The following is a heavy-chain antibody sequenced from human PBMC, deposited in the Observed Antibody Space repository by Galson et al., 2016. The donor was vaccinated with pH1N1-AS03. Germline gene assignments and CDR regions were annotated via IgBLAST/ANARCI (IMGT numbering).Heavy chain of an antibody. D-gene: IGHD4-17*01. CDR1: SGSISSSSYY. CDR2: IYYLGYT. J-gene: IGHJ3*02. Sequence: ETLSLTCTVSSGSISSSSYYWGWIRQPPGKGLEWIASIYYLGYTYDNPSLKSRVTISVNTSKNQFSLRLGSVTAADTAVYYCARHSGVTTTVTNAFDIWGRGTKVTVSS. V-gene: IGHV4-39*07. CDR3: ARHSGVTTTVTNAFDI.